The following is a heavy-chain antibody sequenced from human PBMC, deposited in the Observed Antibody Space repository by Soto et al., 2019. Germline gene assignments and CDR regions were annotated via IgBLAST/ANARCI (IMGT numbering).Heavy chain of an antibody. D-gene: IGHD4-17*01. CDR1: GFTVSSNY. J-gene: IGHJ4*02. Sequence: VQLVESGGGLVQPGGSLRLSCAASGFTVSSNYMSWVRQAPGKGLEWVSINYSGGTTYYADSVKDRFTISRDNSKNTLYLQMNSLRAEDTAVYYCARATTVTTIYDYWGQGTLVTVSS. V-gene: IGHV3-66*01. CDR3: ARATTVTTIYDY. CDR2: NYSGGTT.